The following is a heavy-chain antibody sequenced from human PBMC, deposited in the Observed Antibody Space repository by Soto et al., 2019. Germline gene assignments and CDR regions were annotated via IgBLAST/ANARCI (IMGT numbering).Heavy chain of an antibody. CDR2: IYYSGST. D-gene: IGHD5-18*01. V-gene: IGHV4-30-2*03. Sequence: PSETLSLTCAVSGGSISSGGYSWSWIRQPPGKGLEWIGYIYYSGSTYYNPSLKSRVTISVDTSKNQFSLKLSSVTAADTAVYYCARHSDTAMVTVPFWGQGTLVPVSS. CDR1: GGSISSGGYS. J-gene: IGHJ4*02. CDR3: ARHSDTAMVTVPF.